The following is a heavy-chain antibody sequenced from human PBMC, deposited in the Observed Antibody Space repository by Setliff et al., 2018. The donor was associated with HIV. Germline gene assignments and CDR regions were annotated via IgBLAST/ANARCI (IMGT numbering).Heavy chain of an antibody. V-gene: IGHV3-33*06. D-gene: IGHD3-22*01. CDR1: GFTFSTYG. J-gene: IGHJ2*01. Sequence: PGGSLRLSCAASGFTFSTYGMHWVRQAPGKGLEWVAVIWYDGGNKYYADSVKGRFTISRDNSKNTLYLQMNSLRAEDTAVYYCAKPLYDSSGYYLNWYFDLWGRGTLVTVSS. CDR3: AKPLYDSSGYYLNWYFDL. CDR2: IWYDGGNK.